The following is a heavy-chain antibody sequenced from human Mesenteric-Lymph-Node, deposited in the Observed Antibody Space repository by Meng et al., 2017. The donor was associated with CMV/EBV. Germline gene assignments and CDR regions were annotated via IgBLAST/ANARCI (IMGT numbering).Heavy chain of an antibody. D-gene: IGHD6-6*01. J-gene: IGHJ5*02. V-gene: IGHV3-48*03. CDR2: ISSSGTPI. CDR3: ARGYTSSSGWWFGP. CDR1: GFTFSSYE. Sequence: GESLKISCAASGFTFSSYEMNWVRQAPGKGLEWVSYISSSGTPIYYADSVKGRFTISRDNAKNSLYLQMNSLRAEDTAVYYCARGYTSSSGWWFGPWGQGTLVTVSS.